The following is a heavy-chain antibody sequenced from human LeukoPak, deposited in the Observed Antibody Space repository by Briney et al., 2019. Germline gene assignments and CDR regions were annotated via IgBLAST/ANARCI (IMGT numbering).Heavy chain of an antibody. CDR1: GGSISSGDYY. CDR2: IYYSGST. V-gene: IGHV4-30-4*01. J-gene: IGHJ5*02. D-gene: IGHD3-22*01. CDR3: AVLRGYYPTNWFDP. Sequence: SETLSLTCTVSGGSISSGDYYWSWIRQPPGKGLEWIGYIYYSGSTYYNPSLKSRVTISVDTSNNQFSLKLSSVTAADTAVYYCAVLRGYYPTNWFDPWGQGTLVTVSS.